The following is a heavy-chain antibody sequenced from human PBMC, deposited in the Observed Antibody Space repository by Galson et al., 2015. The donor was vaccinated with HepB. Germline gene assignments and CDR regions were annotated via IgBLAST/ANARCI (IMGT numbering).Heavy chain of an antibody. CDR3: ARDDYGDYYGMDV. CDR2: ISSSSSYI. Sequence: SLRLSCAASGFTFSSYSMNWVRQAPGKGLEWVSSISSSSSYIYYADSVKGRFTISRDNAKNSLYLQMNSLRAEDTAVYYCARDDYGDYYGMDVWGQGTTVTVSS. J-gene: IGHJ6*02. D-gene: IGHD4-17*01. CDR1: GFTFSSYS. V-gene: IGHV3-21*01.